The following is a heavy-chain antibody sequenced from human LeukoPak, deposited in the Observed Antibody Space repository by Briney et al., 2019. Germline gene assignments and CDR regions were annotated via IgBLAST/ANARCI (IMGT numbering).Heavy chain of an antibody. J-gene: IGHJ4*02. CDR3: ARRSDSSGYYYDY. V-gene: IGHV3-48*04. Sequence: GGSLRLSCAASGFTFSSYSMNWVHQAPGKGLEWVSYISSSSTIYYADSVKGRFTISRDNAKNSLYLQMNSLRAEDTAVYYCARRSDSSGYYYDYWGQGTLVTVSS. D-gene: IGHD3-22*01. CDR2: ISSSSTI. CDR1: GFTFSSYS.